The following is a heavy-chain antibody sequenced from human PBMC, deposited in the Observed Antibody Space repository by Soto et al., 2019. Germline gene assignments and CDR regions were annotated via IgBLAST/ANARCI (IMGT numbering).Heavy chain of an antibody. V-gene: IGHV1-3*01. CDR3: ATRLSSGWSRLAFDY. D-gene: IGHD6-19*01. Sequence: GASVKVSCKASGYTFTSYAMHWVRQAPGQRLEWMGWINAGNGNTKYSQKFQGRVTITRDTSASTAYMELSSLRSEDTAVYYCATRLSSGWSRLAFDYWGQGTLVTVSS. CDR1: GYTFTSYA. CDR2: INAGNGNT. J-gene: IGHJ4*02.